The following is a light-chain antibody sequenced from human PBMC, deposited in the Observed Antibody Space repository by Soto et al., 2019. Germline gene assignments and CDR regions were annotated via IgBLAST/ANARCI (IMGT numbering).Light chain of an antibody. CDR3: QQSYSTPLT. V-gene: IGKV1-39*01. CDR1: QSISSY. CDR2: AAS. J-gene: IGKJ4*02. Sequence: DIQMTQSPSSLSASVGDRVTITCRASQSISSYLNWYQQKPGKAPKLLIYAASSLQSGVPSRFSGCGSGTAFTLTISSLQPEDFATYYCQQSYSTPLTFGGGTKVEIK.